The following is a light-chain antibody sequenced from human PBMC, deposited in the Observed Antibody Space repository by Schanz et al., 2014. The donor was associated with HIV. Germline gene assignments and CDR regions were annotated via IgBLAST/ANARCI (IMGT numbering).Light chain of an antibody. CDR1: SSNIGAGYD. CDR2: GNN. Sequence: QSVLTQPPSVSGAPGQRVTISCTGSSSNIGAGYDVHWYQHLPGSAPKLLISGNNNRPSGVPDRFSGSKSGTAASLDITALLAEDEAEYYCQSYDSSLSGVLFGGGTQLTVL. J-gene: IGLJ2*01. V-gene: IGLV1-40*01. CDR3: QSYDSSLSGVL.